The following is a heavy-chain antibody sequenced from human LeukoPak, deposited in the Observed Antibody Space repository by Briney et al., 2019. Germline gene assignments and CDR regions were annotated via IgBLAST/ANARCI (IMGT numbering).Heavy chain of an antibody. CDR1: GFTFSSYA. V-gene: IGHV3-23*01. D-gene: IGHD3-10*01. Sequence: GGSLRLSCAASGFTFSSYAMSWVRQAPGKGLEWVSAISGSGGSTYYADSVKGRFTISRDNSKNTLYLQMNSLRAEDTAVYYCAKDGSGSRYRDYAFDIWGQGTMVTASS. CDR2: ISGSGGST. CDR3: AKDGSGSRYRDYAFDI. J-gene: IGHJ3*02.